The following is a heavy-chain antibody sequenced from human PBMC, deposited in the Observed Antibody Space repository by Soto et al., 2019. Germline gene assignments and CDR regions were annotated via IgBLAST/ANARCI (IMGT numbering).Heavy chain of an antibody. V-gene: IGHV6-1*01. Sequence: QVQLQESGPGLVKPSQTLSLTCAISGDSVSSISAAWNWIRQSPSRGLEWLGRTYYRSRWYNDYAVSVRSRITVNPDTSKNQFSLQLTSVTPEDTAVYYCAGTTSHYWYYMDVWGKGTTVTVSS. CDR1: GDSVSSISAA. CDR2: TYYRSRWYN. J-gene: IGHJ6*03. CDR3: AGTTSHYWYYMDV. D-gene: IGHD1-7*01.